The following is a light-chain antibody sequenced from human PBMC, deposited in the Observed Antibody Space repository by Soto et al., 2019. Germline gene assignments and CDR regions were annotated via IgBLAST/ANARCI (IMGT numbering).Light chain of an antibody. CDR3: QQYGSSPPIT. CDR2: GAS. V-gene: IGKV3-20*01. CDR1: QSFSNNY. Sequence: MVFTHSPGTLSFSPWYRSPLSSSAIQSFSNNYLAWYQQKPGQAPRLLIYGASSRATGIPDRFSGSGSGTDFTLTISRLEPEDFAVYYCQQYGSSPPITFGQGTRLEIK. J-gene: IGKJ5*01.